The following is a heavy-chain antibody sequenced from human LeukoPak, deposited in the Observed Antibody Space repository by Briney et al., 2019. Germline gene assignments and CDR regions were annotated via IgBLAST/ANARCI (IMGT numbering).Heavy chain of an antibody. J-gene: IGHJ4*02. D-gene: IGHD1-1*01. CDR2: IHNDGST. CDR3: ARGFLQLTPYYFDY. V-gene: IGHV3-66*01. CDR1: GFDVSINY. Sequence: GGSLRLSCAASGFDVSINYMNWIRQSPEKGLEWVSIIHNDGSTYYADSVKGRFTVSRDNSKNTVSLQMDSLRVDDTGIYYCARGFLQLTPYYFDYWGQGALVTVSS.